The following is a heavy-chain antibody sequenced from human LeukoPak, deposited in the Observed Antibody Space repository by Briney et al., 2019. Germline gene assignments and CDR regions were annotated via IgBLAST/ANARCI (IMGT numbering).Heavy chain of an antibody. Sequence: ASVKVSCKASGYTFTGYYMHWVRQAPGQGLEWMGWINPNSGGTNYAQKFQGRVTMTRDTSISTAYMEPSRLRSDDTAVYYCAREAVAGTSFDYWGQGTLVTVSS. V-gene: IGHV1-2*02. J-gene: IGHJ4*02. D-gene: IGHD6-19*01. CDR1: GYTFTGYY. CDR3: AREAVAGTSFDY. CDR2: INPNSGGT.